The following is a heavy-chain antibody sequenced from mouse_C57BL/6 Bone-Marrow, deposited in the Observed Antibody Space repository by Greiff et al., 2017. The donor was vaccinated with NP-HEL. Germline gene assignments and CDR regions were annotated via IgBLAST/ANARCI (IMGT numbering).Heavy chain of an antibody. Sequence: VQLVESGAELAKPGASVKLSCKASGYTFTSYWMHWVKQRPGQGLEWIGYINPSCGYTNYNQKFKDKATLTADKSSSTAYMQLSSLTYEDSAVYYCAREFPCYYGRRMDYWGKGTTLTVSS. D-gene: IGHD1-1*01. CDR2: INPSCGYT. CDR1: GYTFTSYW. V-gene: IGHV1-7*01. CDR3: AREFPCYYGRRMDY. J-gene: IGHJ2*01.